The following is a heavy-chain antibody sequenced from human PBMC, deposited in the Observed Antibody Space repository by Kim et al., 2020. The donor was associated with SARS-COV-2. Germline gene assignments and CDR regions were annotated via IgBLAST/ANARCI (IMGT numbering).Heavy chain of an antibody. CDR3: ARLLAVAGRNRRFDY. Sequence: GESLKISCKGSGYSFTSYWIGWVRQMPGKGLEWMGIIYPGDSDTRYSPSFQGQVTISADKSISTAYPQWSSLKASDTAMYYCARLLAVAGRNRRFDYWGQGTLVTVSS. CDR1: GYSFTSYW. D-gene: IGHD6-19*01. V-gene: IGHV5-51*01. CDR2: IYPGDSDT. J-gene: IGHJ4*02.